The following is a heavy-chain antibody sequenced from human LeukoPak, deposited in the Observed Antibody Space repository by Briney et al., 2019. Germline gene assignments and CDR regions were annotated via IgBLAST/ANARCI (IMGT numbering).Heavy chain of an antibody. Sequence: AETLSLTCTASGGFISSYYGSWIRQPPGKLLERIGYFYYSGSTNYNPSFKSRVTISVDTSKNQFSLKLSSVNAADTAVYYCARHVYSSSWYIYYYGMDVWGQRTTVPVSS. CDR3: ARHVYSSSWYIYYYGMDV. CDR1: GGFISSYY. V-gene: IGHV4-59*08. CDR2: FYYSGST. J-gene: IGHJ6*02. D-gene: IGHD6-13*01.